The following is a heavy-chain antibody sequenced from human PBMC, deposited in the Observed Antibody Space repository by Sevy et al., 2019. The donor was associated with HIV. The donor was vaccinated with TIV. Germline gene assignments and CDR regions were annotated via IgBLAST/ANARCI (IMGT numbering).Heavy chain of an antibody. CDR3: ARVQGGEYFDY. Sequence: GGSLRLSCAASGFTFSNYAMSWVRQAPGKGLEWVSAISGRDGSTFYANSVKGRFTISRDNSKNTLYLQMNSLRAEDTAVYFCARVQGGEYFDYWGQRTRVTVSS. J-gene: IGHJ4*02. D-gene: IGHD3-10*01. CDR2: ISGRDGST. V-gene: IGHV3-23*01. CDR1: GFTFSNYA.